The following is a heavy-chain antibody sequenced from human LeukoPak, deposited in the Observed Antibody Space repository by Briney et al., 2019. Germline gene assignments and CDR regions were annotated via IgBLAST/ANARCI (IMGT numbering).Heavy chain of an antibody. V-gene: IGHV4-30-4*01. CDR2: IYYSGST. CDR3: ARDQFYDSSGYYGNDAFDI. Sequence: SQTLSLTCTVSGGSISSGDYYWSWIRQPPGEGLEWIGYIYYSGSTYYNPSLKSRVTISVDTSKNQFSLRLSSVTAADTAVYYCARDQFYDSSGYYGNDAFDIWGQGTMVTVSS. D-gene: IGHD3-22*01. CDR1: GGSISSGDYY. J-gene: IGHJ3*02.